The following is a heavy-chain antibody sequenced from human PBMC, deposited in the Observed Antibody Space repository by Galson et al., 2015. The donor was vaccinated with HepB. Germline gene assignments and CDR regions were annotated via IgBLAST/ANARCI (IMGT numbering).Heavy chain of an antibody. D-gene: IGHD2-2*01. V-gene: IGHV4-61*02. J-gene: IGHJ6*03. CDR3: ARVGRYCSSTRCLDYNYYYYMDV. CDR2: IYTSGST. Sequence: LSLTCTVSDGSISSGSYYWSWIRQPAGKGLEWIGRIYTSGSTNYNPSLKSRVTMSVDMSKKQFSLKLSSVTAADTAVYYCARVGRYCSSTRCLDYNYYYYMDVWGKGTTVTVSS. CDR1: DGSISSGSYY.